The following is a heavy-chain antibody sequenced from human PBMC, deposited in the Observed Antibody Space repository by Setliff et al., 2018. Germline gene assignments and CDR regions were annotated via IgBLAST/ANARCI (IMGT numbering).Heavy chain of an antibody. CDR2: IYYSGST. Sequence: KPSETLSLTCTVSGGSVSSGSYYWSWIRQPPGKGLEWIGYIYYSGSTDSHPSLKSRVSISIDTSKNQFSLHLTSVTAADTAVYYCAREVGTSTSSDAFDVWGQGMMVTVSS. CDR3: AREVGTSTSSDAFDV. J-gene: IGHJ3*01. D-gene: IGHD1-26*01. CDR1: GGSVSSGSYY. V-gene: IGHV4-61*01.